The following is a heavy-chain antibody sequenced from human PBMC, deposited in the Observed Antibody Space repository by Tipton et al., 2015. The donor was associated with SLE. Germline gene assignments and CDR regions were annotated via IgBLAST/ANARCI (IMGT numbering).Heavy chain of an antibody. V-gene: IGHV3-23*01. D-gene: IGHD3-10*01. Sequence: SLRLSCAASGFTFTSYAMTWVRQAPGKGLEWVSAISGSAGSTYYADSVKGRFTISRDNSKNMLNLQMNSLRAEDTAVYYCARSKRGPLLCARHVGGQGPTVRLL. CDR2: ISGSAGST. J-gene: IGHJ6*01. CDR3: ARSKRGPLLCARHV. CDR1: GFTFTSYA.